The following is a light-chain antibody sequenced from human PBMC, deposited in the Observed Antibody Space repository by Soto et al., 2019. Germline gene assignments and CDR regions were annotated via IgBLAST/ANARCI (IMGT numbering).Light chain of an antibody. J-gene: IGKJ4*01. V-gene: IGKV3-11*01. CDR2: DAS. CDR3: QQRSNWLT. Sequence: EIVLTQSPATLSLSPGERATLSCRASQSVSSYLAWYQQKPGQAPRLLIYDASNRATGIPARFSGSGSGTDFTITISSLEPEDFDVYYCQQRSNWLTFGGGTKVEIK. CDR1: QSVSSY.